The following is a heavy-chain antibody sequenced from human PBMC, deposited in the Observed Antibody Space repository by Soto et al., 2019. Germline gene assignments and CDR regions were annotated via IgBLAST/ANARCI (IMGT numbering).Heavy chain of an antibody. CDR3: ARVDRTLTHYFYYGMDV. Sequence: LRLSCAASGFISIYYAMHWVRQAPGNVLEWVAVISYDGSDRYYADSVKGRFTISRDNSKNTLYLQMSSLRTEDTAVYYCARVDRTLTHYFYYGMDVWGLGTLVIVS. V-gene: IGHV3-30-3*01. D-gene: IGHD3-10*01. CDR2: ISYDGSDR. J-gene: IGHJ3*01. CDR1: GFISIYYA.